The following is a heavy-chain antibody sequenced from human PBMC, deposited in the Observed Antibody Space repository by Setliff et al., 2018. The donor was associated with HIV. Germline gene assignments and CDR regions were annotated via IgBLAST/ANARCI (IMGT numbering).Heavy chain of an antibody. J-gene: IGHJ4*02. Sequence: SVKVSCKASGFTFNHYALSWVRQAPGQRPEWMGGTNPQSDIANYAQRFQGRVTITADHSTTTTYMELTSLRADDTAVYYCVRVGPWYYARSGYLASWDYWGQGTLVTVSA. CDR1: GFTFNHYA. CDR3: VRVGPWYYARSGYLASWDY. V-gene: IGHV1-69*10. CDR2: TNPQSDIA. D-gene: IGHD3-22*01.